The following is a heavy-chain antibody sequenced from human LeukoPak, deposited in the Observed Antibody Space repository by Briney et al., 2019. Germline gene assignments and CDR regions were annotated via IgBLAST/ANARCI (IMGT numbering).Heavy chain of an antibody. CDR3: ARDPAPRYYYYGMDV. D-gene: IGHD2-2*01. CDR2: IYSGGST. CDR1: GFIVSSNY. Sequence: GGSLRLSCAASGFIVSSNYMSWVRQAPGKGLEWVSVIYSGGSTYYADSVKGRFTISRDKSKNTLYLQMNSLRAEDTAVYYCARDPAPRYYYYGMDVWGQGTTVTVSS. V-gene: IGHV3-53*01. J-gene: IGHJ6*02.